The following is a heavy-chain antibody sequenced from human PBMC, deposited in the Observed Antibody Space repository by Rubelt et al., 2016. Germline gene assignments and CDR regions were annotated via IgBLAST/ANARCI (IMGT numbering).Heavy chain of an antibody. J-gene: IGHJ6*02. D-gene: IGHD5-24*01. V-gene: IGHV4-39*07. CDR1: GGSISSSSYY. Sequence: QLQLQESGPGLVKPSETLSLTCTVSGGSISSSSYYWGWIRQPPGKGLEWIGSIYYSGSTYYNPSLKRLVTLSVDTSKNQFSRKLGSVTAADTAVYYCARDGRGGFSVGMDVWGQGTTVTVSS. CDR2: IYYSGST. CDR3: ARDGRGGFSVGMDV.